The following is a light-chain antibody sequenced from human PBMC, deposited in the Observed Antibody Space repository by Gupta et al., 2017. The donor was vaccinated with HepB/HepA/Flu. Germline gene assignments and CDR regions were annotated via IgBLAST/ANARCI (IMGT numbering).Light chain of an antibody. J-gene: IGKJ1*01. Sequence: EVVLRQSPVTLSLSPGERATLSGRASQNIDNYLVWYQQQPGQAPRLLIYDAANRATRSPARLRGSGLGTDFTLTISSREHEDFAVDDGQQRSVWPWKLGKGTKVEIK. CDR2: DAA. V-gene: IGKV3-11*01. CDR1: QNIDNY. CDR3: QQRSVWPWK.